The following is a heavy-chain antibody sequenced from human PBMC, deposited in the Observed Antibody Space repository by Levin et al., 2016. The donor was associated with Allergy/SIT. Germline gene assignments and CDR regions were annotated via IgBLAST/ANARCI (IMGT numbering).Heavy chain of an antibody. D-gene: IGHD3-10*01. J-gene: IGHJ6*02. V-gene: IGHV3-21*01. CDR3: ARDLRLWFGELLGAYYGMDV. CDR2: ISSSSSYI. Sequence: VRQAPGKGLEWVSSISSSSSYIYYADSVKGRFTISRDNAKNSLYLQMNSLRAEDTAVYYCARDLRLWFGELLGAYYGMDVWGQGTTVTVSS.